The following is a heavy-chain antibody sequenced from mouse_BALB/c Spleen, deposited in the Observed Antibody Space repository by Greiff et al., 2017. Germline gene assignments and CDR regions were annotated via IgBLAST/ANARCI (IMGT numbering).Heavy chain of an antibody. D-gene: IGHD5-2*01. Sequence: QVQLQQPGAELVRPGASVKLSCKASGYTFTSYWMNWVKQRPEQGLEWIGRIDPYDIETHYNQKFKDKAILTVDKSSSTAYMQISSLTSEDSAVYICAIGGNILCAYWGAGT. V-gene: IGHV1-74*01. J-gene: IGHJ1*01. CDR2: IDPYDIET. CDR3: AIGGNILCAY. CDR1: GYTFTSYW.